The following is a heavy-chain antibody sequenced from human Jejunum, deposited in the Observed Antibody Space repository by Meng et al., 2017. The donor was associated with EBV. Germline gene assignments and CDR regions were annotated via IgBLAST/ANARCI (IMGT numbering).Heavy chain of an antibody. CDR1: GDTFTRYY. CDR2: INPTGDST. D-gene: IGHD5-24*01. CDR3: AGGMTIRQNWFDP. J-gene: IGHJ5*02. Sequence: QVQLVQCGAEVKKPGAPVKVCCKVSGDTFTRYYMHWVRQAPGQGLEWMGIINPTGDSTTYAEKFQGRLTMTRDTSTTTAYMELSSLRSEDTAVYYCAGGMTIRQNWFDPWGQGTLVTVSS. V-gene: IGHV1-46*01.